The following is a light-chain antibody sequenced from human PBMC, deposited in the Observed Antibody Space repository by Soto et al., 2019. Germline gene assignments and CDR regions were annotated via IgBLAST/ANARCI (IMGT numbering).Light chain of an antibody. Sequence: DIQMTQSPSSLSAFAGDRVTITCRASQSISSNLNWYQQKPGKAPKLLIYSASSLQSGVPSTFSGSGSGTDFTLTITSLQPEDFATYYCQQSFSIPYIFGQGTKLDIK. CDR2: SAS. CDR1: QSISSN. J-gene: IGKJ2*01. V-gene: IGKV1-39*01. CDR3: QQSFSIPYI.